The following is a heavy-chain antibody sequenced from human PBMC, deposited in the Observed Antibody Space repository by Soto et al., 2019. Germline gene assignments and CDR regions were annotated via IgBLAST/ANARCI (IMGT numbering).Heavy chain of an antibody. CDR1: GFTFSSYA. J-gene: IGHJ4*02. V-gene: IGHV3-30-3*01. CDR3: ARERSLQLYSSSWYTFDY. CDR2: ISYDGSNK. Sequence: PGGSLRLSCAASGFTFSSYAMHWVRQAPGKGLEWVAVISYDGSNKYYADSVKGRFTISRDNSKNTLYLQMNSLRAEDTAVYYCARERSLQLYSSSWYTFDYWGQGTLVTVSS. D-gene: IGHD6-13*01.